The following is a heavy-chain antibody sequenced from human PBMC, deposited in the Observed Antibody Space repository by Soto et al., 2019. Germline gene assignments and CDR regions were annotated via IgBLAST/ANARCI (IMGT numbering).Heavy chain of an antibody. Sequence: QLQLQESGPGLVNPSETLSLTCTVSAGSISNHYCSWFRQPPGKGLEWIGYIYHSGSTSYNPSLKSPVTMSVDSTKNPFSLMLNSVTATDTAIYYCARQGFGELDGLVDVWGQGTTVTVSS. CDR1: AGSISNHY. CDR2: IYHSGST. V-gene: IGHV4-59*08. J-gene: IGHJ6*02. CDR3: ARQGFGELDGLVDV. D-gene: IGHD3-10*01.